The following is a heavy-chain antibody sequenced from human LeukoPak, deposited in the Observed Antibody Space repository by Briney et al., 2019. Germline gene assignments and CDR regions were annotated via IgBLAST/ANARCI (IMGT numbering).Heavy chain of an antibody. CDR3: ASSPCDLNNWFDP. Sequence: GSSVKVSCKASGGTFSSYAISWVRQAPGQGLEWMGGIIPIFGTANYAQKFQGRVTITTDESTSTAYMELSSLRSEDTAVYYCASSPCDLNNWFDPWGQGTLVTVSS. CDR1: GGTFSSYA. CDR2: IIPIFGTA. J-gene: IGHJ5*02. V-gene: IGHV1-69*05.